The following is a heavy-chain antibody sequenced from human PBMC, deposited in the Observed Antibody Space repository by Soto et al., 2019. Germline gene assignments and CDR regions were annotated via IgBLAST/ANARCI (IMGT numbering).Heavy chain of an antibody. J-gene: IGHJ4*02. Sequence: GGSLRLSCAASGFTFSSYGMHWVRQAPGKGLEWVAVISYDGSNKYYADSVKGRFTISRDNSKNTLYLQMNSLRAEDTAVYYCATSAGPHYWGQGTLVTVSS. CDR2: ISYDGSNK. CDR3: ATSAGPHY. V-gene: IGHV3-30*03. CDR1: GFTFSSYG. D-gene: IGHD6-13*01.